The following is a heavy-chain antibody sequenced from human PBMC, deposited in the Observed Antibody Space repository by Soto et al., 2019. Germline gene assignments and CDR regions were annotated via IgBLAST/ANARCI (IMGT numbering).Heavy chain of an antibody. V-gene: IGHV3-15*01. CDR1: GFSFSKAW. D-gene: IGHD3-3*01. CDR2: IRNKTDGGTT. Sequence: GGSLRLSCAASGFSFSKAWMSWVRLTPGKGLEWVARIRNKTDGGTTDYPAPVRGRFAISRDDSRSTPYLQMNSLKTEDTAMYYCITDPYYDFWSGYHFDYWGQGTPVTVSS. CDR3: ITDPYYDFWSGYHFDY. J-gene: IGHJ4*02.